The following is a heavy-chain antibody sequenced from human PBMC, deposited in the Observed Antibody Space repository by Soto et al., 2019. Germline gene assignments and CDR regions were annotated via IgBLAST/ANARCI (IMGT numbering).Heavy chain of an antibody. Sequence: SETLSLTCTVSGGSISNYYWSWIRQPPGKGLEWIGYIYYSGSTNYNPSLKSRVTISVDTSKNQFSLKLSSVTAADTAVYYCARDRGYSGYYEYYLDYWSQGTQVTVSS. J-gene: IGHJ4*02. D-gene: IGHD5-12*01. CDR2: IYYSGST. CDR1: GGSISNYY. CDR3: ARDRGYSGYYEYYLDY. V-gene: IGHV4-59*01.